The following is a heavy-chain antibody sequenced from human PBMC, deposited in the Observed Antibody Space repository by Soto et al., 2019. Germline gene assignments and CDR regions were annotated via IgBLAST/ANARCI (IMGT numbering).Heavy chain of an antibody. CDR3: AKYPKSYDSSGYYYY. D-gene: IGHD3-22*01. CDR1: GFTFSTYW. Sequence: GGSLRLSCAASGFTFSTYWMSWVRQAPGKGLEWVATIKQDGSEKYYVDSVKGRFTISRDNAKNSLYLQMNSLGAEDTAVYYCAKYPKSYDSSGYYYYWGQGT. J-gene: IGHJ4*02. CDR2: IKQDGSEK. V-gene: IGHV3-7*01.